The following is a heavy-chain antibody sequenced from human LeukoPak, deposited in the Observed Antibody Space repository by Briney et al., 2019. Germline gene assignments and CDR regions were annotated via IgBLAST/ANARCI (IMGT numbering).Heavy chain of an antibody. Sequence: KPSETLSLTCTVSGGSISSYYWSWIRQPPGKGLQWIGYLYDSGSTNYNPSTNYNPSLKSRVTISVDTSKNQFSLKLSSVTAADTAVYYCARLMPGLSMDVWGKGTPVTVSS. V-gene: IGHV4-59*08. CDR3: ARLMPGLSMDV. D-gene: IGHD3/OR15-3a*01. CDR2: LYDSGST. CDR1: GGSISSYY. J-gene: IGHJ6*03.